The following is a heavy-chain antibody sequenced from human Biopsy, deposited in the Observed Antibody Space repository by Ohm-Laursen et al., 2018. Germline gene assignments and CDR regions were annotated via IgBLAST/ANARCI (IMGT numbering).Heavy chain of an antibody. CDR3: ARVGVGAPSIDYFDS. CDR2: IYYSGST. Sequence: SETLSLTCTVSGGSIYNFFWIWTRQPPGKGLEWIGYIYYSGSTNYNPSLKSRVTISVDRSKNHFSLELSSVTAADTAVYYCARVGVGAPSIDYFDSWGQGALVTVSS. V-gene: IGHV4-59*01. J-gene: IGHJ4*02. D-gene: IGHD1-26*01. CDR1: GGSIYNFF.